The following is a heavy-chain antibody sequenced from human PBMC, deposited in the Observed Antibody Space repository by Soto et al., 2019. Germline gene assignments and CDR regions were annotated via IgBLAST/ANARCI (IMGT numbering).Heavy chain of an antibody. CDR2: IYYGGTT. J-gene: IGHJ5*02. V-gene: IGHV4-59*08. Sequence: PSETLSLTCRLSGGSFSPNYWGWFRQSPGKGLEWVGYIYYGGTTSYNPSLKSRVTISLETSKSHFSLRLSSVTAADTAVYYCARLGAYSPAIGHWGPGTLVTVSS. D-gene: IGHD2-21*01. CDR1: GGSFSPNY. CDR3: ARLGAYSPAIGH.